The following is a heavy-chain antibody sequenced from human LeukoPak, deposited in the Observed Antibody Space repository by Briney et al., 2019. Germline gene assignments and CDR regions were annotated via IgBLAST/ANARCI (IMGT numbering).Heavy chain of an antibody. J-gene: IGHJ4*02. CDR3: ARAKRMRLPTIDY. D-gene: IGHD2-21*02. CDR2: INHSGST. V-gene: IGHV4-34*01. CDR1: GGSFSGYY. Sequence: SETLCLTCAVYGGSFSGYYWSWIRQPPGKGLEWIGEINHSGSTNYNPSLKSLVTISVDTSKNQFSLKLSSVTAADTAVYYCARAKRMRLPTIDYWGQGTLVTVSS.